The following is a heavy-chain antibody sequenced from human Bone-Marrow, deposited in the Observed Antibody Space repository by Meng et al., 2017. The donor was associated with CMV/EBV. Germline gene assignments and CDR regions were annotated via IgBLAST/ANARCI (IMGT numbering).Heavy chain of an antibody. CDR1: GFTFSSYS. CDR3: ARDLSHGDYRYYYYYYGMDV. CDR2: ISSSSSYI. V-gene: IGHV3-21*01. D-gene: IGHD4-17*01. J-gene: IGHJ6*02. Sequence: ETLSLTCAASGFTFSSYSMNWVRQAPGKGLEWVSSISSSSSYIYYADSVKGRFTISRDNAKNSLYLQMNSLRAEDTAVYYCARDLSHGDYRYYYYYYGMDVWGQGTTVTVSS.